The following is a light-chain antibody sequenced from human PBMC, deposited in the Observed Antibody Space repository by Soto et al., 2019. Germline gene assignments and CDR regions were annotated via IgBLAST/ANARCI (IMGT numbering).Light chain of an antibody. J-gene: IGKJ5*01. CDR2: GAS. CDR3: QPYGSSPPT. V-gene: IGKV3-20*01. CDR1: QRVSSSY. Sequence: EIVLTQAPGTLSLSPGERATLSCRASQRVSSSYLAWYQQKPGQAPRLLIYGASSRATGIPDRFSGSGSGTDFTLTISRLEPEDFAVYYCQPYGSSPPTFGPGTRLEIK.